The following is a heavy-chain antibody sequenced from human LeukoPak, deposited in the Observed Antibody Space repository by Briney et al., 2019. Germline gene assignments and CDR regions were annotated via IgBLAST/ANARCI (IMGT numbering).Heavy chain of an antibody. J-gene: IGHJ4*02. CDR3: ARSAVAGTPRRLDY. V-gene: IGHV4-4*07. CDR1: GGSISSYY. CDR2: IYTSGST. D-gene: IGHD6-19*01. Sequence: SETLSLTCTVSGGSISSYYWSWIRQPAGKGLEWIGRIYTSGSTNYNPSLKSRVTMSVDTSKNQFSLKLSSVTAADTAVYYCARSAVAGTPRRLDYWGQGTLVTVSS.